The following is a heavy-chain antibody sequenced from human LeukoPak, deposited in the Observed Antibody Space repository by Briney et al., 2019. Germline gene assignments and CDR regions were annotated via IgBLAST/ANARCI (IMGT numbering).Heavy chain of an antibody. CDR1: GYTFTSYY. D-gene: IGHD1-26*01. CDR3: ARDSPSGSYLASFDY. V-gene: IGHV1-46*01. CDR2: INPSGGST. J-gene: IGHJ4*02. Sequence: ASVKVSCKASGYTFTSYYMHWVRQAPGQGLEWMGIINPSGGSTSYAQKFQGRVTMIRDTSTSTVYMELSSLRSEDTAVYYCARDSPSGSYLASFDYWGQGTLVTVSS.